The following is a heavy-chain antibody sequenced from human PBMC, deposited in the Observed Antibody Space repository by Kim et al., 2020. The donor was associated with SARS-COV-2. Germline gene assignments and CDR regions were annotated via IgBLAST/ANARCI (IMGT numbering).Heavy chain of an antibody. V-gene: IGHV3-23*01. CDR1: GFTFSSYA. Sequence: GGSLRLSCAASGFTFSSYAMSWVRQAPGKGLEWVSAISGSGGSTYYADSVKGRFTISRDNSKNTLYLQMNSLRAEDTAVYYCAKDHLTSPFVPAAIEVGYWYFEIWGRGTLVTVS. CDR2: ISGSGGST. J-gene: IGHJ2*01. CDR3: AKDHLTSPFVPAAIEVGYWYFEI. D-gene: IGHD2-2*01.